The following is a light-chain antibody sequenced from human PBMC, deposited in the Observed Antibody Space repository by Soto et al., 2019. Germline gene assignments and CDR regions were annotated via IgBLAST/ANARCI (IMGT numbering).Light chain of an antibody. CDR3: QQYNSYPWT. CDR1: QSISSW. Sequence: DIQMTQSPSTLSASVGDRVTITCRASQSISSWLAWYQQKPGKAPKLLIYDASRLETGVPSRFSGSGSGTEFTLTISSLQPDDFATYYCQQYNSYPWTFGQGTKVEIQ. J-gene: IGKJ1*01. CDR2: DAS. V-gene: IGKV1-5*01.